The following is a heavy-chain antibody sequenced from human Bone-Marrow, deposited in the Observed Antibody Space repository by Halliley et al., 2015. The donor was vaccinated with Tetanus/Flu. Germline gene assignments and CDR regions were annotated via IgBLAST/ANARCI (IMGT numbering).Heavy chain of an antibody. CDR1: GFTFSSYA. J-gene: IGHJ1*01. V-gene: IGHV3-23*01. CDR3: ANDCSGGNAETEGAEYFPP. CDR2: ISGSGGNT. D-gene: IGHD2-15*01. Sequence: SLRLSCAASGFTFSSYAMTWVRQAPGKGLEWVSEISGSGGNTYYADSVKGRLTISRDSSKNTLYLQMNSLRVEDTAVYYCANDCSGGNAETEGAEYFPPWGQGTLVPVSS.